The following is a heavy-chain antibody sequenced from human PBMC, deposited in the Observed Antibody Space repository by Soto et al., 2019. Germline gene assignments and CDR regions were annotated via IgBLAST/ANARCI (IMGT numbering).Heavy chain of an antibody. D-gene: IGHD3-9*01. V-gene: IGHV3-21*01. Sequence: GGSLRLSCAASGFTFSSYSMNWVRQAPGKXLEWVSSISSSSSYIYYADSVKGRFTISRDNAKNSLYLQMNSLRAEDTAVYYCARESYYNILTGYSHPYYYYGMDVWGQGTTVTVSS. J-gene: IGHJ6*02. CDR3: ARESYYNILTGYSHPYYYYGMDV. CDR1: GFTFSSYS. CDR2: ISSSSSYI.